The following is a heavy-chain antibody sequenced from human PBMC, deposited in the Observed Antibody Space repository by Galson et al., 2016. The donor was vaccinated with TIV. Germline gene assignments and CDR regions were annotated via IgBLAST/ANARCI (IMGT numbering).Heavy chain of an antibody. CDR2: IYPADSDT. D-gene: IGHD2/OR15-2a*01. Sequence: QSGAEVKKPGDSLKISCKTSGYRFTNSWIAWVRQMPGKGLEWMGVIYPADSDTTYRPSLQGQVTMSVDKSISTAYLQWSSLKASDTAMYYCARLLTYCNVTTRTTFGYFDYWGQGTPVTVSS. CDR3: ARLLTYCNVTTRTTFGYFDY. CDR1: GYRFTNSW. J-gene: IGHJ4*02. V-gene: IGHV5-51*03.